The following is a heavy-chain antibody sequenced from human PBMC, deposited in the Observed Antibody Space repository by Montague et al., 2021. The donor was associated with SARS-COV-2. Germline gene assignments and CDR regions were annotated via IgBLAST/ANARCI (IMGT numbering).Heavy chain of an antibody. Sequence: SETLSLTCTVSGGSISSSSYYWGWIRQPPGKGLEWIGNIYYSGSTYYNPSLKSRVTISVDTSKNQFSLKLSSVTAADTAVYYCARRKRGSVTIFGVVMHYRWFDPWGQGTLVTVSS. CDR3: ARRKRGSVTIFGVVMHYRWFDP. D-gene: IGHD3-3*01. J-gene: IGHJ5*02. CDR1: GGSISSSSYY. CDR2: IYYSGST. V-gene: IGHV4-39*01.